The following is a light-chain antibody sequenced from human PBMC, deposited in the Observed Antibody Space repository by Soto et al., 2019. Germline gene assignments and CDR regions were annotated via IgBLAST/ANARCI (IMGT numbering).Light chain of an antibody. CDR1: QSVSSN. V-gene: IGKV3-11*01. CDR2: DAS. CDR3: QQRSNWTPSIT. J-gene: IGKJ5*01. Sequence: EIVMTQSPVTLSVSPGERVTLSCRASQSVSSNLAWYQQKPGQAPRLLIYDASDRATGIPARFSGSGSGTDFTLTISSLEPEDFAVYYCQQRSNWTPSITFGQGTRLEIK.